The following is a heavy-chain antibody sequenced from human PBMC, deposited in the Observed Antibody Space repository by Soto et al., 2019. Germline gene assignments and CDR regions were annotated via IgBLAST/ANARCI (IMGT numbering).Heavy chain of an antibody. CDR3: ARETQLWLRGRERYYYYMDV. CDR2: ISGSGSTI. CDR1: GFTFSDYY. V-gene: IGHV3-11*01. D-gene: IGHD5-18*01. Sequence: PGGSLRLSCAASGFTFSDYYMSWIRQAPGKGLEWVSYISGSGSTIYYADSVKGRFTISRDNAKNSLYLQMNSLRAEDTAVYYCARETQLWLRGRERYYYYMDVWGKGTTVTVSS. J-gene: IGHJ6*03.